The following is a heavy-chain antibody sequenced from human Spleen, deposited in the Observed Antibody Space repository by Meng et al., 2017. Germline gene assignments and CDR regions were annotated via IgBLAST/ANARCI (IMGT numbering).Heavy chain of an antibody. Sequence: VSLHQCGGGLWKPSATLSLPVVVSGGSFSDYYWSWIRQPPGKGLEWIGEINHSGSTNYNPSLESRATISVDTSQNNLSLKLSSVTAADSAVYYCARGPTTMAHDFDYWGQGTLVTVSS. CDR3: ARGPTTMAHDFDY. D-gene: IGHD4-11*01. V-gene: IGHV4-34*01. CDR1: GGSFSDYY. CDR2: INHSGST. J-gene: IGHJ4*02.